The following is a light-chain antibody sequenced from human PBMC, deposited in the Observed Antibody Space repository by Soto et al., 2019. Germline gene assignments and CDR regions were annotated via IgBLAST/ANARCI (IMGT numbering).Light chain of an antibody. J-gene: IGKJ5*01. CDR1: QSVSSSY. CDR2: GAS. Sequence: EIVLTQSPGTLPLSPGERATLSCRASQSVSSSYLAWYQQKPGQAPRLLIYGASSRATGIPHRFSGSESGTDFTLTISTPEPEDFAVYYYQQYGSSPPFTFGQGTRLEIK. CDR3: QQYGSSPPFT. V-gene: IGKV3-20*01.